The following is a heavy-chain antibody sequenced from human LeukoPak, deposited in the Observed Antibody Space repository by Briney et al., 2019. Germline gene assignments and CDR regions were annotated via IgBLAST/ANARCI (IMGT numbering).Heavy chain of an antibody. CDR2: ISSSSSYI. CDR1: GFTFSSYS. V-gene: IGHV3-21*04. CDR3: AKVVVWGSEVGDY. D-gene: IGHD3-16*01. Sequence: PGGSLRLSCAASGFTFSSYSMNWVRQAPGKGLEWVSSISSSSSYIYYADSVKGRFTISRDNSRNTLYLQMNSLRAEDTAIYSCAKVVVWGSEVGDYWGQGTLVTVSS. J-gene: IGHJ4*02.